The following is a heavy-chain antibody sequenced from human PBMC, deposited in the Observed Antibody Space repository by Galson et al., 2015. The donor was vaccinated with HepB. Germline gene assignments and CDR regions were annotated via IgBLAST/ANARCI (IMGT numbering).Heavy chain of an antibody. CDR3: AKVGHDILTGDFTHYFYGLDA. V-gene: IGHV3-23*01. CDR1: GFTSNNYA. CDR2: IRSTGDTT. J-gene: IGHJ6*02. Sequence: SLRLSCAASGFTSNNYAMTWVRQAPGKGLEWVSAIRSTGDTTYYADSVKGRFTISRDNSKNMQFRQMSGLRVEDTAIYYCAKVGHDILTGDFTHYFYGLDAWGPGTRVTVSS. D-gene: IGHD3-9*01.